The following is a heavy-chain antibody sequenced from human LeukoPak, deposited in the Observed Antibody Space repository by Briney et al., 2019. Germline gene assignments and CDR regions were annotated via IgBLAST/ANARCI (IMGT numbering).Heavy chain of an antibody. D-gene: IGHD3-10*01. CDR3: ARGDYYGSGSFDY. Sequence: GGSLRLSCAASGFTFRSYDTHWVRQEAGKGLEWVSGIGTAGDPYYADSVKGRFTISRENARNSLYLQMDSLRAGDTAVYFCARGDYYGSGSFDYWGQGILVTVSS. CDR1: GFTFRSYD. J-gene: IGHJ4*02. V-gene: IGHV3-13*05. CDR2: IGTAGDP.